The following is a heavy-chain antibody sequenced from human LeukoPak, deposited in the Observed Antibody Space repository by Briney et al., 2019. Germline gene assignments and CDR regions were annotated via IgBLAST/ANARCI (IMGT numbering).Heavy chain of an antibody. Sequence: PSETLSLTCTVSGGSISSSSYYWGWVRQPPGKGLEWIGSISYSGSTYYNPSLKSRVTISVDTSKNQFSLKLSSVTAADTAVYYCARVPRLRGGGTYYYYYMDVWGKGTMVTVSS. CDR3: ARVPRLRGGGTYYYYYMDV. J-gene: IGHJ6*03. CDR1: GGSISSSSYY. V-gene: IGHV4-39*07. D-gene: IGHD3-10*01. CDR2: ISYSGST.